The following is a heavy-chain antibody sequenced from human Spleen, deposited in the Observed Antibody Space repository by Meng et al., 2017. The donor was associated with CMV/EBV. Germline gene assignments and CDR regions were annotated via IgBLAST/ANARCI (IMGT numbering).Heavy chain of an antibody. Sequence: MGVSWIRQPPGKALEWLAHIFSNDEKSYSTSLKSRLTISKDTSKSQVVLTMTNMDPVDTATYYCARAPSRIFGMALLGDSYYYGMDVWGQGTTVTVSS. CDR1: MG. CDR2: IFSNDEK. D-gene: IGHD3-3*01. J-gene: IGHJ6*02. V-gene: IGHV2-26*01. CDR3: ARAPSRIFGMALLGDSYYYGMDV.